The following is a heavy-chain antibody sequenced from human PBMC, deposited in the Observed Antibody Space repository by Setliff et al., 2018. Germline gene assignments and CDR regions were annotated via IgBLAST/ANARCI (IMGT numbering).Heavy chain of an antibody. J-gene: IGHJ6*02. Sequence: SETLSLTCNVSGASISGSAYYWGWIRQPPGKGLEWIGSIYYSGSTNYNPSLKSRVTISVDTSKNQFSLKLSSVTAEDTAVYYCAKNWATAHHYYYGMDVWGQGTTVTVSS. CDR1: GASISGSAYY. CDR2: IYYSGST. CDR3: AKNWATAHHYYYGMDV. D-gene: IGHD2-21*02. V-gene: IGHV4-39*07.